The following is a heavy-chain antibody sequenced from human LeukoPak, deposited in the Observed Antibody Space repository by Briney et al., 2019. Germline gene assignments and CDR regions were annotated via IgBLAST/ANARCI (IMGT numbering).Heavy chain of an antibody. CDR3: ARDLVGSGSYYYRITN. CDR1: GYTFTGYY. CDR2: INPNSGGT. V-gene: IGHV1-2*02. D-gene: IGHD1-26*01. J-gene: IGHJ4*02. Sequence: GASVKVSCKASGYTFTGYYMHWVRQAPGQGLEWMGWINPNSGGTNYAQKFQGRVTMTRDTSISTAYMELSRLRSDDTAVYYCARDLVGSGSYYYRITNWGQGTLVTVSS.